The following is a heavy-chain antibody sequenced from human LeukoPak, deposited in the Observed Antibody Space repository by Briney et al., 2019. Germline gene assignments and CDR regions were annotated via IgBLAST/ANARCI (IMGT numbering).Heavy chain of an antibody. D-gene: IGHD3-22*01. Sequence: PGGSLRLSCAASGFSFSKYAMHWVRQAPGKGLEWVAVISFDETKKYYADSVKGRFTISRDNSNNTLFLQMNSGKTEDTAVFFCGGMKVVKGASLDFWGQGTLVTVSS. CDR2: ISFDETKK. CDR1: GFSFSKYA. V-gene: IGHV3-30-3*01. CDR3: GGMKVVKGASLDF. J-gene: IGHJ4*02.